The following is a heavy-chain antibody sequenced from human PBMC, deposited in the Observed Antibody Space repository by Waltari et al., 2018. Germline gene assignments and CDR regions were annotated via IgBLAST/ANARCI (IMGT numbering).Heavy chain of an antibody. J-gene: IGHJ4*02. CDR2: IIPIFGPA. CDR1: GGTFSSYA. CDR3: AREVGSWGGSGGGY. V-gene: IGHV1-69*08. D-gene: IGHD1-26*01. Sequence: QVQLVQSGAEVKKPGSSVKVSCKASGGTFSSYAISWVRQAPGQGLEWMGRIIPIFGPANYAQKFQGRVTITADKSTSTAYMELSSLRSEDTAVYYCAREVGSWGGSGGGYWGQGTLVTVSS.